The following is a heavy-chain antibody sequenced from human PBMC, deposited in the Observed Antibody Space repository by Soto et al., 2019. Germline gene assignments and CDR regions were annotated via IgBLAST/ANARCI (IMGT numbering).Heavy chain of an antibody. CDR3: AKDQWVGRVGAASYYYYGMDV. J-gene: IGHJ6*02. D-gene: IGHD1-26*01. Sequence: PGGSLRLSCAASGFTFSSYGMHWVRQAPGKGLEWVAVISYDGSNKYYADSVKGRFTISRDNSKNTLYLQMNSLRAEDTAVYYCAKDQWVGRVGAASYYYYGMDVWGQGTTVTVSS. CDR1: GFTFSSYG. CDR2: ISYDGSNK. V-gene: IGHV3-30*18.